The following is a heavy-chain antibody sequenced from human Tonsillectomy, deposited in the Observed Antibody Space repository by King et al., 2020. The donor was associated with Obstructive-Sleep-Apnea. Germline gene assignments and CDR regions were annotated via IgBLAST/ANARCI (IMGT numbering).Heavy chain of an antibody. D-gene: IGHD3-22*01. V-gene: IGHV4-59*01. CDR1: GGSISSYY. J-gene: IGHJ2*01. Sequence: VQLQESGPGLVKPSETLSLTCTVSGGSISSYYWSWIRQPPWKGLEWIGYIYYSGSTNYNPSLKSRVTISVETSKNQFSLKLSSVTAADTAVYYCARGYYYDSSGYSRTWYFDLWGRGTLVTVSS. CDR3: ARGYYYDSSGYSRTWYFDL. CDR2: IYYSGST.